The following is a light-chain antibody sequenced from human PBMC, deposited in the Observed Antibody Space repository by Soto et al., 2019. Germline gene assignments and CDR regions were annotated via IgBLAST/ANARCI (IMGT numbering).Light chain of an antibody. CDR2: GAS. Sequence: EIVMTQSPATLSVSPGERATLSCRASQSVSSNLAWYQQKPGQAPRLLMYGASTRAPGIPARFSGSGSGTEFTLTISSLQSEDFAVYYCQQYDNWPRTFGQGTRWISN. CDR3: QQYDNWPRT. J-gene: IGKJ1*01. V-gene: IGKV3-15*01. CDR1: QSVSSN.